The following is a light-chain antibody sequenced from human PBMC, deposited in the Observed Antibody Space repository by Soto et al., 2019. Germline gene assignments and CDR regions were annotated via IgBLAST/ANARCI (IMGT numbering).Light chain of an antibody. CDR2: KAS. J-gene: IGKJ1*01. V-gene: IGKV1-5*03. Sequence: DIQMTQSPSTLSASVGDRATITCRASQSISSWLAWYQQKPGTAPKLLIYKASTLQSGVPSRFSGSGSGTEFALTISCLQPDDSATYYCQQYRDNWTFGQGTKVEIK. CDR3: QQYRDNWT. CDR1: QSISSW.